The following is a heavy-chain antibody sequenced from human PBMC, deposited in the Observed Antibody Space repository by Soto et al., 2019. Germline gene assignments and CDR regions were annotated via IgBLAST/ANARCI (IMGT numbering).Heavy chain of an antibody. CDR3: SRLPGCKASRTDY. Sequence: GGSLRLSCVASGFNFRYNAMSWVRQAPGKGLQWVATISGGGEKTYYADSVKGRFTTSSDRAKNTLYLQMDSLRADDTAVYYCSRLPGCKASRTDYWGQGTMVTVSS. J-gene: IGHJ4*02. V-gene: IGHV3-23*01. CDR2: ISGGGEKT. CDR1: GFNFRYNA. D-gene: IGHD2-21*02.